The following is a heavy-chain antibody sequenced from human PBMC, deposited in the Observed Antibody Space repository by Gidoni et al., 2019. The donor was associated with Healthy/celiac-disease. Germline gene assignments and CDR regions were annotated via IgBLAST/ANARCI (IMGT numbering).Heavy chain of an antibody. CDR3: ARDQGGCYGY. D-gene: IGHD2-15*01. V-gene: IGHV3-30-3*01. CDR1: GFTFSSYA. J-gene: IGHJ4*02. Sequence: QVQLVESGGGVVQPGRSLRLSCAASGFTFSSYAMHWVRQAPGKGLEWVAVISYDGSNKYYADSVKGRFTISRDNSKNTLYLQMNSLRAEDTAVYYCARDQGGCYGYWGQGTLVTVSS. CDR2: ISYDGSNK.